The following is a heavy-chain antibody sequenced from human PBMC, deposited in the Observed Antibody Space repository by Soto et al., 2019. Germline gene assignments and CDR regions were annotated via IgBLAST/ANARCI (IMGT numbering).Heavy chain of an antibody. Sequence: QVQLQESGPGLVKPSETLSLTCTVSGGSVSSGSYYWSWIRQPPGKGLEWIGYIYYSGSTNYNPSLKSRVPISVDTSKHQFSLKLSSVTAADTAVYYCARGYGEVRDWGQGTLVTVSS. CDR1: GGSVSSGSYY. CDR3: ARGYGEVRD. V-gene: IGHV4-61*01. D-gene: IGHD4-17*01. J-gene: IGHJ4*02. CDR2: IYYSGST.